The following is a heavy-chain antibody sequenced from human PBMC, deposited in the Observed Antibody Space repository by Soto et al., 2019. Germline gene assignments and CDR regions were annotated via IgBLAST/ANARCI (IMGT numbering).Heavy chain of an antibody. Sequence: QVQLVESGGGVVQPGGSLRLSCVASGFTFSNHGMHWVRQTPGKGLEWVAVIWYDGSNRYYEDSVKGRFIISRDNSKNTLFLQMNSLRVEDTAVYYCARPQSSGWYIFDYWGQGTLVTVSS. CDR2: IWYDGSNR. J-gene: IGHJ4*02. V-gene: IGHV3-33*01. D-gene: IGHD6-19*01. CDR3: ARPQSSGWYIFDY. CDR1: GFTFSNHG.